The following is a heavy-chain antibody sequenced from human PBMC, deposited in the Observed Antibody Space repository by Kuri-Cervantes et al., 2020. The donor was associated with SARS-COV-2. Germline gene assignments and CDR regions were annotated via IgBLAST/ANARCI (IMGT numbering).Heavy chain of an antibody. CDR3: AKDQPRITIFGVVNDDAFDI. J-gene: IGHJ3*02. CDR2: ISYDGSNK. Sequence: GGSLRLSCAASGFTFSSYGMHWVRQAPGKGLEWVAVISYDGSNKYYADPVKGRFTISRDNSKNTLYLQMNSLRAEDTAVYYCAKDQPRITIFGVVNDDAFDIWGQGTMVTVSS. CDR1: GFTFSSYG. D-gene: IGHD3-3*01. V-gene: IGHV3-30*18.